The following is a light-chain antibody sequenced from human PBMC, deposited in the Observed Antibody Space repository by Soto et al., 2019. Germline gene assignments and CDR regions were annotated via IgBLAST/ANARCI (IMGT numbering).Light chain of an antibody. CDR3: SSYAGSNILL. V-gene: IGLV2-8*01. J-gene: IGLJ2*01. Sequence: QSALTQPPSASGSPGQSVTISCTGTSSDVGGYNYVSWYQQYPGKAPKLMIYEVTKRPSGVPDRFSASKSDNTASLTVSGLQAEDEADYYCSSYAGSNILLFGGGTKLTVL. CDR2: EVT. CDR1: SSDVGGYNY.